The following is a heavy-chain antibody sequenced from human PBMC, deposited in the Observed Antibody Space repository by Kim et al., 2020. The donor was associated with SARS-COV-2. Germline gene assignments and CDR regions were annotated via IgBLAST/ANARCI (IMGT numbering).Heavy chain of an antibody. CDR2: T. V-gene: IGHV5-10-1*01. J-gene: IGHJ4*02. Sequence: TNYSPSFQGHVTISANKSISTAYLQGSSLKASDTAMYYCARNAGGGPVDYWGQGTLVTVSS. CDR3: ARNAGGGPVDY. D-gene: IGHD2-8*02.